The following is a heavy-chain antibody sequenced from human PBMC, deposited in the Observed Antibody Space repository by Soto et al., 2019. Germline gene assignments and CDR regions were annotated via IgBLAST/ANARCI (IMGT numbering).Heavy chain of an antibody. CDR3: AKDSYGFDYYYYGMDV. CDR2: ISGSGGST. Sequence: GSLRLSCAASGFTFSSYAMSWVRQAPGKGLEWVSAISGSGGSTYYADSVKGRFTISRDNSKNTLYLQMNSLRAEDTAVYYCAKDSYGFDYYYYGMDVWGQGTTVTVSS. J-gene: IGHJ6*02. CDR1: GFTFSSYA. V-gene: IGHV3-23*01. D-gene: IGHD5-18*01.